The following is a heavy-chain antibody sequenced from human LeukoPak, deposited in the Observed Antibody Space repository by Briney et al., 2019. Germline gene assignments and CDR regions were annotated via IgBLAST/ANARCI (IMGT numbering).Heavy chain of an antibody. J-gene: IGHJ4*02. Sequence: ASVKVSCKASGYTFTSYGISWVRQAPGQGLEWMGWISAYNGNTNYAQKLQGRVTMTTDTSTSTAYMELRSLRSEDTAVYYCATTSGYDYYTTPKPLDYWGQGTLVTVSS. CDR2: ISAYNGNT. D-gene: IGHD5-12*01. CDR1: GYTFTSYG. V-gene: IGHV1-18*01. CDR3: ATTSGYDYYTTPKPLDY.